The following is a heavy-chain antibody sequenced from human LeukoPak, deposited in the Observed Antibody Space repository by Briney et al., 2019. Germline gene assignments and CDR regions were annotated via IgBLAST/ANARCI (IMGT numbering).Heavy chain of an antibody. D-gene: IGHD5-18*01. CDR1: GGTFSSYA. J-gene: IGHJ6*02. CDR3: VRDPLTAMVTEGAYYYGMDV. Sequence: SVKVSCKASGGTFSSYAISWVRQAPGQGLEWMGGIIPIFGTANYAQKFQGRVTITADESTSTAYMELSSLRSEDTAVYYCVRDPLTAMVTEGAYYYGMDVWGQGTTVTVSS. CDR2: IIPIFGTA. V-gene: IGHV1-69*13.